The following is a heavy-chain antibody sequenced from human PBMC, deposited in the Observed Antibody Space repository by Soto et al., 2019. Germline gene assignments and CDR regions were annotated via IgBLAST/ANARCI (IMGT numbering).Heavy chain of an antibody. D-gene: IGHD6-19*01. J-gene: IGHJ6*02. CDR2: IRMKANSYTT. CDR1: GLILLDYH. V-gene: IGHV3-72*01. Sequence: ASGLILLDYHMDWVRQAPGKGLEWVGSIRMKANSYTTEYAASVKGRFTISRDDSKNSLYLQKNSLTSEDTDVYYCAMLGGCSGGSSGMDVLGQGTTVTVSS. CDR3: AMLGGCSGGSSGMDV.